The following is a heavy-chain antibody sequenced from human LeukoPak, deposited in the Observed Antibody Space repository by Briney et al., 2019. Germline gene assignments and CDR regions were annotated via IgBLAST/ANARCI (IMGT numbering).Heavy chain of an antibody. CDR2: IYYSGST. CDR3: ARRGPWSGYSHNWFDP. CDR1: GGSISSSSYY. V-gene: IGHV4-39*07. Sequence: PSETLSLTCTVSGGSISSSSYYWGWIRQPPGKGLEWIGSIYYSGSTYYNPSLKSRVTISVDTSKNQFSLKLSSVTAADTAVYYCARRGPWSGYSHNWFDPWGQGTLVTVSS. J-gene: IGHJ5*02. D-gene: IGHD3-3*01.